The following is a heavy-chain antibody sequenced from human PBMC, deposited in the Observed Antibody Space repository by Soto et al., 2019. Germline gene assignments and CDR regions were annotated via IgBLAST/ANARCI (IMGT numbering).Heavy chain of an antibody. Sequence: PSETLSLTCTVSGGTISSYYWSWIRQPPGKGLEWIGYIYYSGSTTYNPSLESRVTMTTDTSTSTAYMELRSLRADDTAVYYCARDIKYYYDSSGYQPIDYWGQGTLVTVSS. V-gene: IGHV4-59*01. CDR2: IYYSGST. J-gene: IGHJ4*02. D-gene: IGHD3-22*01. CDR1: GGTISSYY. CDR3: ARDIKYYYDSSGYQPIDY.